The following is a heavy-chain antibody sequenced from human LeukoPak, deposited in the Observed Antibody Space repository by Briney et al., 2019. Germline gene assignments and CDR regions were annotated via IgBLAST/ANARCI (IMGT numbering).Heavy chain of an antibody. Sequence: PGESLKISCKGSGYDFSGDWIGWVRQMPGKGLELMGIIYPGDSDTRYSPSFQGQVTISADKSISTAYLQRTSLKASDTAMYYCARIPRILTGYRDAFDIWGQGTRVTVS. D-gene: IGHD3-9*01. V-gene: IGHV5-51*01. CDR1: GYDFSGDW. CDR2: IYPGDSDT. J-gene: IGHJ3*02. CDR3: ARIPRILTGYRDAFDI.